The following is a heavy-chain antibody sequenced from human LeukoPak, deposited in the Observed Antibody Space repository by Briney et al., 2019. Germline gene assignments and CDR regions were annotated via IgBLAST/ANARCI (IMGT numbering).Heavy chain of an antibody. J-gene: IGHJ4*02. CDR2: IYYSGST. D-gene: IGHD3-22*01. Sequence: SETLSLTCTVSGGSISSSSYYWGWIRQPPGKGLEWIGSIYYSGSTYYNPSLKSRVTISVDTSKNQFSLKLSSVTAADTAVYYCARDFYDSKSYYFDYWGQGTLVTVSS. V-gene: IGHV4-39*07. CDR3: ARDFYDSKSYYFDY. CDR1: GGSISSSSYY.